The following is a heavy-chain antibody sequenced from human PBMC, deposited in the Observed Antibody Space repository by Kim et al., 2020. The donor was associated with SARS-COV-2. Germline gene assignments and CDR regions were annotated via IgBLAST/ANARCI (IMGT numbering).Heavy chain of an antibody. CDR3: ARDQTSWFGELSTGMDV. Sequence: LKSRVTISVDTSKNQFSLKLSSVTAADTAVYYCARDQTSWFGELSTGMDVWGQGTTVTVSS. J-gene: IGHJ6*02. D-gene: IGHD3-10*01. V-gene: IGHV4-59*01.